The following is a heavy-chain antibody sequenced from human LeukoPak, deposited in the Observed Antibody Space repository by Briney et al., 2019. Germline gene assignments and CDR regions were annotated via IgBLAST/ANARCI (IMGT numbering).Heavy chain of an antibody. CDR2: IIPILGIA. V-gene: IGHV1-69*04. CDR1: GGTFSSYA. J-gene: IGHJ6*02. D-gene: IGHD1-26*01. Sequence: SVKVSCKASGGTFSSYAISWVRQAPGQGLEWRGRIIPILGIANYAQKFQGRVTITADKSTSTAYMELSSLRSEDTAVYYCARDSGLSKAEPSYHHRYYYDMDVWGQGTTVTVSS. CDR3: ARDSGLSKAEPSYHHRYYYDMDV.